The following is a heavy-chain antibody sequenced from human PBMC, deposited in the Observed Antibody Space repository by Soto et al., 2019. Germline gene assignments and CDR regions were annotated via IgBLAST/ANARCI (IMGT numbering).Heavy chain of an antibody. D-gene: IGHD2-2*01. CDR2: ISGSGGST. J-gene: IGHJ4*02. V-gene: IGHV3-23*01. CDR1: GHTFHNYA. CDR3: AKVSRGIGVVPAALN. Sequence: EVQLLESGGGLEQPGGSLRLSCVGSGHTFHNYAMTWVRQAPGKGLEWVSGISGSGGSTYYAGSVRGRFTISRDDSKNTVEFQMNRPTAQDPGVKYCAKVSRGIGVVPAALNWGQGTLVTVSS.